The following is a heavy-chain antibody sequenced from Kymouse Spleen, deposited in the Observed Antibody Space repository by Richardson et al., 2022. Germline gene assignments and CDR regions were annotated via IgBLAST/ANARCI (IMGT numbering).Heavy chain of an antibody. CDR1: GGSFSGYY. D-gene: IGHD3-9*01. Sequence: QVQLQQWGAGLLKPSETLSLTCAVYGGSFSGYYWSWIRQPPGKGLEWIGEINHSGSTNYNPSLKSRVTISVDTSKNQFSLKLSSVTAADTAVYYCARVDILTGYYSQLVRPLGPGNPGHRLL. V-gene: IGHV4-34*01. CDR2: INHSGST. J-gene: IGHJ5*02. CDR3: ARVDILTGYYSQLVRP.